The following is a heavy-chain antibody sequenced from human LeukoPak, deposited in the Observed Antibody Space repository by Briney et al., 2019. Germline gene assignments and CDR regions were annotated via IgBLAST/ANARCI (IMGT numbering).Heavy chain of an antibody. V-gene: IGHV1-69*13. J-gene: IGHJ6*03. CDR1: GGTFSSYA. Sequence: SVTVSCKASGGTFSSYAISWVRQAPGQGLEWMGGIIPIFGTANYAQKFQGRVTITADESTSTAYMELSSLRSEDTAVYYCASHTVSSDYYYYMDVWGKGTTVTISS. D-gene: IGHD4-17*01. CDR2: IIPIFGTA. CDR3: ASHTVSSDYYYYMDV.